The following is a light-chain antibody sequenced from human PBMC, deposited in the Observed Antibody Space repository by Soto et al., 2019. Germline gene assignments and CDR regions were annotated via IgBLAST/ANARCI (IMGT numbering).Light chain of an antibody. CDR1: QSVSSSY. CDR3: QQYGSAPPGRT. J-gene: IGKJ4*01. CDR2: GAS. V-gene: IGKV3-20*01. Sequence: EIVLTQSPGTLSLSPGERATLSCRASQSVSSSYLAWYQQKPGQAPRLLIYGASSRATGIPDRFSGSGSGTDFTLPISRLEPEDFAVYYCQQYGSAPPGRTFGGGTKVEIK.